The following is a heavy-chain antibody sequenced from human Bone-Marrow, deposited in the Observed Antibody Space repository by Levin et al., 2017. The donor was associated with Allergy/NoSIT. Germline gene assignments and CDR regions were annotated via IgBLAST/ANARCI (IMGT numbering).Heavy chain of an antibody. CDR1: GFTFSSYG. CDR3: ARGGSGSREAYYYYYGMDV. D-gene: IGHD1-26*01. V-gene: IGHV3-30*03. Sequence: GGSLRLSCAASGFTFSSYGMHWVRQAPGKGLEWVAVISYDGSNKYYADSVKGRFTISRDNSKNTLYVQMNSLGAEDTAVYYCARGGSGSREAYYYYYGMDVWGQGTTVTVSS. J-gene: IGHJ6*02. CDR2: ISYDGSNK.